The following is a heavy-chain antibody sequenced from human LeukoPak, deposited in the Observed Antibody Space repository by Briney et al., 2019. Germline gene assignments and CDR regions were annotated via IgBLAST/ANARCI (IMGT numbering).Heavy chain of an antibody. Sequence: GGSLRLSCAASGFTFSSFAVGWVHQAPGKGLEWVSSIGGTGGRTNSADSVKGRFTIFRDNSKTTLYLQMNSLRAEDTAVYYCAKHRGSGISYLYSFDDWGQGTLVTVSS. CDR1: GFTFSSFA. D-gene: IGHD3-10*01. CDR3: AKHRGSGISYLYSFDD. CDR2: IGGTGGRT. J-gene: IGHJ4*02. V-gene: IGHV3-23*01.